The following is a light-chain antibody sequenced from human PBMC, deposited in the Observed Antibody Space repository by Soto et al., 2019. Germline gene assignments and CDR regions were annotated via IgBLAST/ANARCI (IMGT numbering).Light chain of an antibody. CDR2: DVS. Sequence: QSALTQPRSVSGSPGQSVTISCTGTSSDVGGYNYVSWYQQHPGKAPKLMIYDVSKWPSGVPDRFSGSKSGNTASLTISGLQPEDEADYYCCSYAGNSLWVFGGGTKLTVL. J-gene: IGLJ3*02. CDR1: SSDVGGYNY. CDR3: CSYAGNSLWV. V-gene: IGLV2-11*01.